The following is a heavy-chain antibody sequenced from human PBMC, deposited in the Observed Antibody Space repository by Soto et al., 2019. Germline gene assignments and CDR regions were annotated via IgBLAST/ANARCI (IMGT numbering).Heavy chain of an antibody. CDR3: ARDGEFRYSYGTYYFDY. V-gene: IGHV3-30-3*01. CDR2: ISYDGSNK. J-gene: IGHJ4*02. CDR1: GFTFSSYA. D-gene: IGHD5-18*01. Sequence: QVRLVESGGGVVQPGRSLRLSCAASGFTFSSYAMHWVRQAPGKGLEWVAVISYDGSNKYYADSVKGRFTISRDNSKNTLYLQMNSLRAEDTAVYYCARDGEFRYSYGTYYFDYWGQGTLVTVSS.